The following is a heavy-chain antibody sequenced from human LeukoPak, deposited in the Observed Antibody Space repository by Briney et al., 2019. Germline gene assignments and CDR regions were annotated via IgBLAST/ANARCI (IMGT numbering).Heavy chain of an antibody. D-gene: IGHD2-2*01. Sequence: SQTLSLTCAISGDSVSSNSAAWNWIRQSPSRGLEWLGRTYYRSKWYNDYAGSVKSRITINPDTSKNQFSLHLNSVTPVDTAVYYCARRLTQYDCFDPWGQGILVTVSS. V-gene: IGHV6-1*01. CDR2: TYYRSKWYN. CDR3: ARRLTQYDCFDP. J-gene: IGHJ5*02. CDR1: GDSVSSNSAA.